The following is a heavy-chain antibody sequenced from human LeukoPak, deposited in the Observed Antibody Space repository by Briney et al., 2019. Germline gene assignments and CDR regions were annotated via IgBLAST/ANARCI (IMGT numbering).Heavy chain of an antibody. CDR2: IYYSGST. D-gene: IGHD5-18*01. J-gene: IGHJ4*02. CDR1: GGSIRSGGYY. V-gene: IGHV4-31*03. Sequence: SQTLSLTCTVSGGSIRSGGYYWSRIRQHPGKGLEWIGYIYYSGSTYYNPSLKSRVTISVDTSKNQFSLKLSSVTAADTAVYYCARDRGYSYGHTFDYWGQGTLVTVSS. CDR3: ARDRGYSYGHTFDY.